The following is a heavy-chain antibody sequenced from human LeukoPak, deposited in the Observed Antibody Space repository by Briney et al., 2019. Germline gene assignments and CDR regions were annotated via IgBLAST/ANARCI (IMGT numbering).Heavy chain of an antibody. D-gene: IGHD4-17*01. Sequence: SETLSLTCAVYGGSFSGYYWSWIRQPPGKGLEWIGEINHSGSTNYNPSLKSRVTISVDTSKNQFSLKLSSVTAADMAVYYCARGSDYGDYAWGQGTLVTVSP. J-gene: IGHJ5*02. CDR2: INHSGST. V-gene: IGHV4-34*01. CDR1: GGSFSGYY. CDR3: ARGSDYGDYA.